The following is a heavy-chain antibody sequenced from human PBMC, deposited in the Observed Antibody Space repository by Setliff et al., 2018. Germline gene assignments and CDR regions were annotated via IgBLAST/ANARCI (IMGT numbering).Heavy chain of an antibody. D-gene: IGHD2-2*01. V-gene: IGHV1-18*01. CDR2: ISAYSGNT. Sequence: ASVKVSCKASGYTFTNYAINWVRQAPGQGLEWVGWISAYSGNTYYAQKFQGRVTMTTDTSTATVYLELRSLRSDDTAVYYCSRLVRYCTRTSCQRASGEDYWGQGTLVTVSS. J-gene: IGHJ4*02. CDR1: GYTFTNYA. CDR3: SRLVRYCTRTSCQRASGEDY.